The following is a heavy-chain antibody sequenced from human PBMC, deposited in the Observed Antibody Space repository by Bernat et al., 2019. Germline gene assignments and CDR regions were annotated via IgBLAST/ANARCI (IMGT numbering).Heavy chain of an antibody. CDR1: GFTFSSYE. Sequence: EVQLVESGGGLVQPGGSLRLSCAASGFTFSSYEMNWVRQAPGKGLEWVSYISGSSSTIYYADSVRGRFTVSRDNAKNSLYLHMNSLRPEDTAVYYCTRDQGGGSSDYWGQGTLVTVSS. J-gene: IGHJ4*02. CDR3: TRDQGGGSSDY. V-gene: IGHV3-48*03. D-gene: IGHD2-15*01. CDR2: ISGSSSTI.